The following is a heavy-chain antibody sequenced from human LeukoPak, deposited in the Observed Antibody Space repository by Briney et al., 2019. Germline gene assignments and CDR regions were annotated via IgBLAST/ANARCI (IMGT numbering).Heavy chain of an antibody. V-gene: IGHV1-2*02. CDR2: INPNSGGT. Sequence: GASVKVSCKXSGYTFTGYYMHWVRQAPGQGLEWMGWINPNSGGTNYAQKFQGRVTMTRDTSISTAYMELSRLRSDDTAVYYCAGGAVKATNWFDPWGQGTLVTVSS. CDR1: GYTFTGYY. J-gene: IGHJ5*02. CDR3: AGGAVKATNWFDP.